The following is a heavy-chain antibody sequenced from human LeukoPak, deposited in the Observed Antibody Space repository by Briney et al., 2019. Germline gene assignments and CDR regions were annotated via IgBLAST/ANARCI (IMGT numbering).Heavy chain of an antibody. CDR3: ATDYYVSGSYYRLFY. J-gene: IGHJ4*02. V-gene: IGHV3-23*01. D-gene: IGHD3-10*01. CDR2: ISGSGGST. CDR1: GFSFSVYW. Sequence: GGSLRLSCAASGFSFSVYWMYWVRQAPGKGLEWVSAISGSGGSTYYADSVKGRFTISRDNAKNTLYLQMNNLRAEDTAIYYCATDYYVSGSYYRLFYWGQGTLVTVSS.